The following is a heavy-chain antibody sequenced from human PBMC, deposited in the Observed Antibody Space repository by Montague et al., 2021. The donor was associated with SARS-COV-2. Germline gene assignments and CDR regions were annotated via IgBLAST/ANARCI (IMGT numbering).Heavy chain of an antibody. Sequence: SETLSLTSTVSGASIISSGYYWGWVRQPPGRGPEWIGSIFHSGTTHHNPSLESRVTISADRSKNQFSLRLSSVTAADTAVYYCARHEKTLVTPGFDFWGQGTLVTVSS. J-gene: IGHJ4*02. V-gene: IGHV4-39*01. D-gene: IGHD4-23*01. CDR3: ARHEKTLVTPGFDF. CDR1: GASIISSGYY. CDR2: IFHSGTT.